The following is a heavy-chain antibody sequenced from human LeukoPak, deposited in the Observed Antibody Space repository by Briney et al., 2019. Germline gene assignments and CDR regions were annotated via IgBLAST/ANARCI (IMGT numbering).Heavy chain of an antibody. CDR2: ISRSAVTI. CDR1: GFTFSSYG. J-gene: IGHJ4*02. Sequence: GGSLRLSCAASGFTFSSYGMHWVRQAPGKGLEWVSTISRSAVTIYYADSVKGRFTISRDNAKNSLYLQMNSLRTEDTAVYYCARVGVLSSSWLLYWGQGTLVTVSS. CDR3: ARVGVLSSSWLLY. V-gene: IGHV3-48*04. D-gene: IGHD6-6*01.